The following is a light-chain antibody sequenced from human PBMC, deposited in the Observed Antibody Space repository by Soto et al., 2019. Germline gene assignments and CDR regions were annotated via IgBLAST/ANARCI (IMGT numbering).Light chain of an antibody. V-gene: IGKV3-15*01. J-gene: IGKJ1*01. Sequence: VMPQAPATLSVSPGKRATVSCWASETVATNLAWYQQKPGQAPGLLISGASTRAAGISDRFRGSGSGTEFTLAISSLRSEDSAIYYCQQYFEWHPMTFGQGTKVDIK. CDR1: ETVATN. CDR2: GAS. CDR3: QQYFEWHPMT.